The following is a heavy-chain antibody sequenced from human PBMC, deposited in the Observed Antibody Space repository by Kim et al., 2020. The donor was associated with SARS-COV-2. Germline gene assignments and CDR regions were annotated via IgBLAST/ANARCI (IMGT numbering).Heavy chain of an antibody. CDR2: IYYSGST. CDR3: ARARGPLYGVGGWYIDY. Sequence: SETLSLTCTVSGGSISSYYWSWIRQPPGKGLEWIGYIYYSGSTNYNPSLKSRVTISVDTSKNQFSLKLSSVTAADTAVYYCARARGPLYGVGGWYIDYWGQGTLVTVSS. D-gene: IGHD6-19*01. CDR1: GGSISSYY. V-gene: IGHV4-59*13. J-gene: IGHJ4*02.